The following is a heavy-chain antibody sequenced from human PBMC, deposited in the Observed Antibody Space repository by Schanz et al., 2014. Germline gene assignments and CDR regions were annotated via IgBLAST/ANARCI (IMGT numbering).Heavy chain of an antibody. Sequence: QVHLVQSGAEVKKPGASVKVSCKASGYTFTSYGITWVRQAPGQGLEWIGWINVDNGHTDYAQKFQGRVTMTTDTATNTAYMELRSLRLDDTAVYYCARATTAWPFDLWGQGTLVTVSS. D-gene: IGHD4-17*01. CDR3: ARATTAWPFDL. V-gene: IGHV1-18*01. J-gene: IGHJ4*02. CDR1: GYTFTSYG. CDR2: INVDNGHT.